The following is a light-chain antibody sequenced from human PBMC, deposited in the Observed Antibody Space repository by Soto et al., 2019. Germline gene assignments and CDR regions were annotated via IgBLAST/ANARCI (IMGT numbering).Light chain of an antibody. CDR2: EVS. Sequence: QSALTQPASVSGSPGQSITISCTGTSSDVGGYNYVSWYQQHPGKAPKLMIYEVSNRPSGVSNRFSGSKSGNTASLTISGLQAEDEADYYCSSYTSCSTYVFGTGTKVIDL. V-gene: IGLV2-14*01. CDR1: SSDVGGYNY. J-gene: IGLJ1*01. CDR3: SSYTSCSTYV.